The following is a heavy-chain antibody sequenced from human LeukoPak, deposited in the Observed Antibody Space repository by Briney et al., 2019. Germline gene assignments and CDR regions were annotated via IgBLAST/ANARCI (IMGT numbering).Heavy chain of an antibody. CDR2: ISAYNGNT. D-gene: IGHD3-9*01. CDR3: ARGNDSLTGYYPIPYYFDY. V-gene: IGHV1-18*01. CDR1: GYTFTSYA. J-gene: IGHJ4*02. Sequence: ASVKVSCKASGYTFTSYAISWVRQAPGQGLEWMGWISAYNGNTNYAQKLQGRVTMTTDTSTSTAYMELRSLRSDDTAVYYWARGNDSLTGYYPIPYYFDYWGQGTLVTVS.